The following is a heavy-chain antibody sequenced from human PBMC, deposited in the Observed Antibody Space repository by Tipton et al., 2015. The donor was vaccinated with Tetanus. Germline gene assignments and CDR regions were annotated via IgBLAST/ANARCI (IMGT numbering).Heavy chain of an antibody. V-gene: IGHV1-2*02. CDR2: IDPNSGDT. J-gene: IGHJ6*02. CDR3: ARDGGDFIFCGMGV. CDR1: GYTFTGYS. Sequence: QMQLVQSGAELKKPGASVKVSCTASGYTFTGYSMYWVRQAPGQGLEGVGWIDPNSGDTIYAQNFQGRVTMTRDTSMSTVYMELSRLRTDETAEHYCARDGGDFIFCGMGVGGPGTTATVS. D-gene: IGHD2-21*01.